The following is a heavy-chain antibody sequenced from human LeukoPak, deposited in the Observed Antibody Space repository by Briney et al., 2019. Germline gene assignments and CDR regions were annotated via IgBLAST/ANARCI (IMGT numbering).Heavy chain of an antibody. CDR2: ISYDGRNK. V-gene: IGHV3-30*04. CDR1: GFTFSTYG. CDR3: TRATYRNGDMVISFDY. J-gene: IGHJ4*02. D-gene: IGHD2-8*01. Sequence: GGSLRLSCAGSGFTFSTYGMHWVRQAPGKGLEWVALISYDGRNKYYADSVKGRFTISRDNSDNTLYLQMNSLGAEDTAVYYCTRATYRNGDMVISFDYWGQGTLVTVSS.